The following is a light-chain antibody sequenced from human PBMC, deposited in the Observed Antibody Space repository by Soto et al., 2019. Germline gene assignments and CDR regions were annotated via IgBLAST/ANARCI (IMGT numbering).Light chain of an antibody. V-gene: IGKV3-20*01. Sequence: EIVLTQSPGTLYLSPGERATLACRASLSVSSRYLACYQQNRGQAPRLLIYGASSRAPGIPDRFGGSGSGTDFTLTISRLEPEDFAVYYCQQYGSSRWTFGQGTKVDIK. CDR3: QQYGSSRWT. CDR2: GAS. CDR1: LSVSSRY. J-gene: IGKJ1*01.